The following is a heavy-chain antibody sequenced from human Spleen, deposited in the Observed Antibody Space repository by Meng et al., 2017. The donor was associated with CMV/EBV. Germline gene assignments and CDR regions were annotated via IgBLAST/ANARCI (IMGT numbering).Heavy chain of an antibody. V-gene: IGHV4-4*07. D-gene: IGHD2/OR15-2a*01. CDR1: GGSISSYY. CDR3: ARDGVRWRYFNWFDP. CDR2: IYTSGST. Sequence: PAFGDPSATLSLTCTVSGGSISSYYWSWIRQPAGKGLEWIGRIYTSGSTNYNPSLKSRVTMSVDTSKNQFSLKLSSVTAADTAVYYCARDGVRWRYFNWFDPWGQGTLVTVSS. J-gene: IGHJ5*02.